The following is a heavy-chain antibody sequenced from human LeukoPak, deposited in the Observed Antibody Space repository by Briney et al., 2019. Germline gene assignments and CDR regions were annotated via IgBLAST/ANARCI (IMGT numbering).Heavy chain of an antibody. CDR1: GFTFSNYA. CDR3: ARTMVRGVIDY. J-gene: IGHJ4*02. D-gene: IGHD3-10*01. Sequence: GGSLRLSCSASGFTFSNYAMDWVRQAPGKGLEYVSAISSNRGTTYYADSVKGRFTISRDNSKTTLYLQMGRLRAEDMAVYYCARTMVRGVIDYWGQGTLVTVSX. V-gene: IGHV3-64*02. CDR2: ISSNRGTT.